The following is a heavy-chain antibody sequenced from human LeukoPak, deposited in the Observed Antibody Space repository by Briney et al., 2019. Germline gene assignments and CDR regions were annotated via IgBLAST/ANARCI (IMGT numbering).Heavy chain of an antibody. J-gene: IGHJ4*02. CDR1: GFTFSSYG. Sequence: GGSLRLSCAASGFTFSSYGMHWVRQAPGKGLEWVAVISYDGSNKYYADSVKGRFTISRDNSKNTLYLQMDSLRAEDTAVYYCAKSRYYDSSGYYRYWGQGTLVTVSS. V-gene: IGHV3-30*18. D-gene: IGHD3-22*01. CDR2: ISYDGSNK. CDR3: AKSRYYDSSGYYRY.